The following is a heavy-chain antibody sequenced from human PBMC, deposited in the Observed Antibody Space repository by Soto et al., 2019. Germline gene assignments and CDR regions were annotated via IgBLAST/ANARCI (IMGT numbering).Heavy chain of an antibody. CDR2: INSDGSST. V-gene: IGHV3-74*01. Sequence: GGSLRLSCAASGFNFSSYWMHWVRQAPGKGLVWVSRINSDGSSTSYADSVKGRFTISRDNAKNTLYLQMNSLRAEDTAVYYCARERAELGFDYWGQGTLVTVSS. CDR1: GFNFSSYW. D-gene: IGHD7-27*01. J-gene: IGHJ4*02. CDR3: ARERAELGFDY.